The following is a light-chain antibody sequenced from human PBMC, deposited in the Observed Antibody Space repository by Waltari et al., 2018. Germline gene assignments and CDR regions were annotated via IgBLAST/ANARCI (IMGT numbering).Light chain of an antibody. CDR2: TNN. J-gene: IGLJ3*02. V-gene: IGLV1-40*01. CDR3: QSYDSSLGWV. Sequence: QSALTQPRSVSGSPGQSVTISCTGSISNIGAGYDVHWYQHLPGTAPKLPIYTNNHRPSGVPYRFSGSRSGTSASVAITGLQADDEADYYCQSYDSSLGWVFGGGTKLTVL. CDR1: ISNIGAGYD.